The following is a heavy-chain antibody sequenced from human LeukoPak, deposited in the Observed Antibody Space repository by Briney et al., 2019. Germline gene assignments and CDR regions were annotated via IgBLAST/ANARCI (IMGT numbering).Heavy chain of an antibody. CDR2: INEDGSIT. D-gene: IGHD6-25*01. CDR3: AHGYY. V-gene: IGHV3-74*01. CDR1: GFTFRTYW. J-gene: IGHJ4*02. Sequence: PGGSLRLSCAVSGFTFRTYWMHWVRQVPGEGLVWVSRINEDGSITNYADSVKGRFTISRDNSKNTLYLQMNSLRAEDTAVYYCAHGYYWGQGTLVTVSS.